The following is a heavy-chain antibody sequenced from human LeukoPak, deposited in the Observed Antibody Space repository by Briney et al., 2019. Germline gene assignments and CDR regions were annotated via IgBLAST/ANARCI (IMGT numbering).Heavy chain of an antibody. Sequence: SETLSLTCTVSGGSISSDDYYWSWIRHPPGKGLEWLGYIYYSGSTYYNPSLKSRVTISVDTSKNQFSLKLSSVTAADTAVYYCARSLYYYDSSGYFRPYYFDYWGQGTLVTVSS. CDR3: ARSLYYYDSSGYFRPYYFDY. V-gene: IGHV4-30-4*01. CDR1: GGSISSDDYY. D-gene: IGHD3-22*01. J-gene: IGHJ4*02. CDR2: IYYSGST.